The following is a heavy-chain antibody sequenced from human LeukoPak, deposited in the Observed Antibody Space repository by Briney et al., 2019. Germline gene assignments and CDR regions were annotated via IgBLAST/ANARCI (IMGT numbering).Heavy chain of an antibody. Sequence: ASVKVSCKASGYTFTGYYIHWLRQAPGQGLEWMGIINPSGGSTSYAQKFQGRVTMTRDTSTSTVYMELSSLRSEDTAVYYCARAKSGYSFDHWGQGTLVTVSS. V-gene: IGHV1-46*01. CDR1: GYTFTGYY. D-gene: IGHD3-3*01. CDR2: INPSGGST. CDR3: ARAKSGYSFDH. J-gene: IGHJ4*02.